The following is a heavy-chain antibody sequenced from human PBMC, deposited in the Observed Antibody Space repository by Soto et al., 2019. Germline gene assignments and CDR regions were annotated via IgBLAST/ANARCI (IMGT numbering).Heavy chain of an antibody. CDR2: ISGSGGST. D-gene: IGHD2-15*01. V-gene: IGHV3-23*01. Sequence: EVQLLESGGGFVQPGGSLRLSCAGSGFTLKNYAMSWVRQAPGKGLEWVSGISGSGGSTYYTDPVKGRFTMSRDNSKNTLYLQMNSLRAEDTAVYYCAKWYCSGGSCYPTFDSWGQGTLVTVSS. CDR1: GFTLKNYA. J-gene: IGHJ4*02. CDR3: AKWYCSGGSCYPTFDS.